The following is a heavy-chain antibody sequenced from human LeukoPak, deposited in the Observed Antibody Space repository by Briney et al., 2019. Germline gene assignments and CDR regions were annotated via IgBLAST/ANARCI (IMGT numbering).Heavy chain of an antibody. CDR1: GYTFISYG. Sequence: ASVKVSCKASGYTFISYGINWVRQAPGQGLEWMGWISAYNGNTNYAQKLQGRVTMTTDTSTSTAYMELRSLRSDDTAVYYCARSPSYDFVFDYWGQGTLVTVSS. CDR2: ISAYNGNT. V-gene: IGHV1-18*01. D-gene: IGHD3-3*01. CDR3: ARSPSYDFVFDY. J-gene: IGHJ4*02.